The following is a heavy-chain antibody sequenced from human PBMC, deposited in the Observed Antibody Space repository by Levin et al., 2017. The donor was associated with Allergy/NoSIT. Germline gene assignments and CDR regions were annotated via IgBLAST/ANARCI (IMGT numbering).Heavy chain of an antibody. CDR2: ISWNSGSI. Sequence: QAGGSLRLSCAASGFTFDDYAMHWVRQAPGKGLEWVSGISWNSGSIGYADSVKGRFTISRDNAKNSLYLQMNSLRAEDTALYYCAKEGGWYNDAFDIWGQGTMVTVSS. J-gene: IGHJ3*02. CDR3: AKEGGWYNDAFDI. V-gene: IGHV3-9*01. D-gene: IGHD6-19*01. CDR1: GFTFDDYA.